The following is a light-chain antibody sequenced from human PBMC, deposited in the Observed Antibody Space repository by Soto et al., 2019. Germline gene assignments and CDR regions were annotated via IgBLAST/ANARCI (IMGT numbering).Light chain of an antibody. V-gene: IGLV1-44*01. CDR3: AAWDDSLNGWV. CDR1: SSNSGSNT. Sequence: QSVLTQPPSASGTPGQRFTISCSGISSNSGSNTVTWYQQLPGTAPKLLIYSNSQRPSGVPDRFSGSKSGTSASLAISGLQSEDEADYYCAAWDDSLNGWVFGGGTKLTVL. J-gene: IGLJ3*02. CDR2: SNS.